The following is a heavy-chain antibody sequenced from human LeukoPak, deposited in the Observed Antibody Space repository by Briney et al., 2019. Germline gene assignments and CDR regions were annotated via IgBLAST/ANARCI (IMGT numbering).Heavy chain of an antibody. J-gene: IGHJ4*02. Sequence: ASVKVSCKASGGTLSSYAISWVRQAPGQGLEWMGRIIPIFGTANYAQKFQGRVTITTDESTSTAYMELSSLRSEDTAVYYCARFSSGYYLDYWGQGTLVTVSS. V-gene: IGHV1-69*05. CDR1: GGTLSSYA. CDR2: IIPIFGTA. D-gene: IGHD3-22*01. CDR3: ARFSSGYYLDY.